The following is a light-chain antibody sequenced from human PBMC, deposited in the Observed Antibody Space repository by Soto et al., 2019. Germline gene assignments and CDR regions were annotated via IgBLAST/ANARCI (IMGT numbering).Light chain of an antibody. CDR2: EVS. Sequence: QSALTQPASVSGSPGQSITISCTGTNSDVGTYNYVSWYQQHPGKAPKLMIYEVSNRPSGVSNRFSGSKSGNTASLTISGLQAEDEADYYCSSYTSSSTLGVFGGGTKVTVL. CDR1: NSDVGTYNY. CDR3: SSYTSSSTLGV. J-gene: IGLJ3*02. V-gene: IGLV2-14*01.